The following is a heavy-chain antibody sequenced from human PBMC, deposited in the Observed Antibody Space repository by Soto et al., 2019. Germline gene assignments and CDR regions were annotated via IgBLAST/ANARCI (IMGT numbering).Heavy chain of an antibody. V-gene: IGHV4-59*11. CDR3: TRANWYSEY. CDR2: IYYNGNT. D-gene: IGHD2-21*02. CDR1: GGSISNHY. Sequence: QVQLQESGPGLVKPSETLSLTCTVSGGSISNHYWSWIRQPPGKGLEWIGYIYYNGNTNYNPSLKSRVTMSVDTSKNQISLKLGSVPAADTAVYYCTRANWYSEYWGQGTLVPVSS. J-gene: IGHJ4*02.